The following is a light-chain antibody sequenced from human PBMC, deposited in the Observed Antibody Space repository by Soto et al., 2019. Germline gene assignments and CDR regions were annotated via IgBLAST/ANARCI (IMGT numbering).Light chain of an antibody. CDR2: VVS. CDR1: QDIRTW. J-gene: IGKJ1*01. Sequence: IQITHSPSSVSASVGDRVTIACRASQDIRTWLAWYQQKPGNAHKLLIYVVSSLQSGVTSRFSGSGSGTYFTLTISNLQPEDFATYYCLHTDSFPWTFGQGTKVDIK. CDR3: LHTDSFPWT. V-gene: IGKV1-12*01.